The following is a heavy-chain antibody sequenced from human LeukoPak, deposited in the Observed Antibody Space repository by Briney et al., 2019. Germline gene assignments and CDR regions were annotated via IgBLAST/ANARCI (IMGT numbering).Heavy chain of an antibody. V-gene: IGHV3-7*01. CDR3: ATYSSSNAREFQY. Sequence: DPGGSLRLSCAASGFTFSSYWMSWVRQAPGKGLEWVANIKQDGSEKYYVDSVRGRFTISRDNAKISLYLQMNSLRAEDTAVYYCATYSSSNAREFQYWGQGTLVTVSS. CDR1: GFTFSSYW. J-gene: IGHJ1*01. D-gene: IGHD2-2*01. CDR2: IKQDGSEK.